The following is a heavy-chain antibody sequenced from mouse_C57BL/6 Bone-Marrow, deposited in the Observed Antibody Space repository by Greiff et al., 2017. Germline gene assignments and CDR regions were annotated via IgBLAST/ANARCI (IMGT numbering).Heavy chain of an antibody. J-gene: IGHJ2*01. CDR3: ARGLLRDY. D-gene: IGHD1-1*01. CDR1: GYTFTSYW. V-gene: IGHV1-55*01. Sequence: VKLQQPGAELVKPGASVKMSCKASGYTFTSYWIPWVKQRPGQGLEWIGDIYPGSGSTNYNEKFTSKATLTVDTSSSTAYMQLSSLTSEDSAVXYCARGLLRDYWGQGTTLTVSS. CDR2: IYPGSGST.